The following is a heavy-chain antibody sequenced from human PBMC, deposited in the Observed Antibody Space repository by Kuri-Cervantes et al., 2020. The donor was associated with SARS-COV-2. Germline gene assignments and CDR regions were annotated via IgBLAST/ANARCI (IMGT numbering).Heavy chain of an antibody. CDR3: ASSNLGVVREPNAFDI. Sequence: AESLRLSCTVSGGSISSYYGSWIRQPPGKGLEWIGYIYYSGSTNYNPSLKSRVTISVDTSKNQFSLKLSSVTAADTAVYYCASSNLGVVREPNAFDIWGQGTMVTVSS. V-gene: IGHV4-59*01. CDR1: GGSISSYY. CDR2: IYYSGST. J-gene: IGHJ3*02. D-gene: IGHD3-3*01.